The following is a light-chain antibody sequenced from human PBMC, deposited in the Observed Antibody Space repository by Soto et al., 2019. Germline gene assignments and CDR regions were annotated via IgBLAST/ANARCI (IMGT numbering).Light chain of an antibody. Sequence: DIVLTQSPGTLSLSPGERATLSCRASQSVSRSYLAWYQQKPGQAPRLLIYGASFRATGIPDRFSGSGSGTDFTLTISRLEPEDFAVYYCQQYGSSPGTFGQGTKVEIK. CDR1: QSVSRSY. CDR2: GAS. CDR3: QQYGSSPGT. V-gene: IGKV3-20*01. J-gene: IGKJ1*01.